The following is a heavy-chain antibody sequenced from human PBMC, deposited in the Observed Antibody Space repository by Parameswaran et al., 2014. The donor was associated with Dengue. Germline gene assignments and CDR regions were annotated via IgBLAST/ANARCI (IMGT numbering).Heavy chain of an antibody. D-gene: IGHD2-15*01. CDR3: ARRAGPKDCSGGSCYSPFDY. J-gene: IGHJ4*02. Sequence: VRQMPGKGLEWMGIIYPGDSDTRYSPSFQGQVTISADKSISTAYLQWSSLKASDTAMYYCARRAGPKDCSGGSCYSPFDYWGQGTLVTVSS. CDR2: IYPGDSDT. V-gene: IGHV5-51*01.